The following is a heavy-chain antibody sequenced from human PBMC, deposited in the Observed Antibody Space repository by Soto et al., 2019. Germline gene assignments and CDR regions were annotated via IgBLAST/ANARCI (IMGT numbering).Heavy chain of an antibody. CDR3: ASTPEMAPIVGPPYY. CDR2: IIPILGIA. Sequence: QVQLVQSGAEVKKPGSSVKVSCKASGGTFSSYTISWVRQAPGQGLEWMGRIIPILGIANYAQKFQGRVTITADKSTSTAYMELSSLRSEDTAVYYCASTPEMAPIVGPPYYWGQGTLVTVSS. D-gene: IGHD2-15*01. CDR1: GGTFSSYT. J-gene: IGHJ4*02. V-gene: IGHV1-69*02.